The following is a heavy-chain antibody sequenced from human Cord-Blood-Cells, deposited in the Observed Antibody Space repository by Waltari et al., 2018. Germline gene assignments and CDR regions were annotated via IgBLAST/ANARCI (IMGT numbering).Heavy chain of an antibody. V-gene: IGHV1-8*02. CDR2: MNPNSGNT. CDR1: GYHFTSYT. Sequence: QVQLVQSGAEGKKPVASVQVYCKASGYHFTSYTIHWLRPATVQGLEGMGWMNPNSGNTGYAQKFQGRVTMTRNTAISTAYMELSSLRSEDTAVYYCARGVVVPAAMLDYWGQGTLVTVSS. D-gene: IGHD2-2*01. CDR3: ARGVVVPAAMLDY. J-gene: IGHJ4*02.